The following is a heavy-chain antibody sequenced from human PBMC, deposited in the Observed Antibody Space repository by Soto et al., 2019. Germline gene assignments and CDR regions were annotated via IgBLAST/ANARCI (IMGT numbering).Heavy chain of an antibody. J-gene: IGHJ4*02. CDR1: GFTFSSYA. CDR2: ITYDGSNK. Sequence: QVQLVESGGGVVQPGRSLRLSCAASGFTFSSYAMHWVRQAPGKGLECVAVITYDGSNKYYADSEKGRFTISRDNSKNPLYLHMNSLGAEDTAVYYCARASSDYYGPGKMGGYFDYWGQGTLVTVSS. V-gene: IGHV3-30-3*01. CDR3: ARASSDYYGPGKMGGYFDY. D-gene: IGHD3-10*01.